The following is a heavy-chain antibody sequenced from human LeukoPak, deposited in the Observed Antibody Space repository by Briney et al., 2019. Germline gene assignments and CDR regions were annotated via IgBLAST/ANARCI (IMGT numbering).Heavy chain of an antibody. J-gene: IGHJ4*02. CDR1: GFTFSSYE. CDR2: ISSSSSYI. D-gene: IGHD6-19*01. Sequence: GGSLRLSCAASGFTFSSYEMNWVRQAPGKGLEWVSSISSSSSYIYYADSVKGRFTISRDNAKNSLYLQMNSLRAEDTAVYYCARELEYSSGWYDYWGQGTLVTVSS. CDR3: ARELEYSSGWYDY. V-gene: IGHV3-21*01.